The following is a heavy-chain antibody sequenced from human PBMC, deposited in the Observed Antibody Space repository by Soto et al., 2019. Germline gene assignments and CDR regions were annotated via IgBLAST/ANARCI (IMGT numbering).Heavy chain of an antibody. CDR3: ARGSYFLQAEDGIRDVRSVSAFLLNRSSDL. J-gene: IGHJ2*01. D-gene: IGHD3-10*02. CDR2: IYYSGST. Sequence: GKGLEWIGYIYYSGSTDYTPTRNRRVTISVDTSKNQVSLKLSSVTSADTAGYYCARGSYFLQAEDGIRDVRSVSAFLLNRSSDL. V-gene: IGHV4-59*01.